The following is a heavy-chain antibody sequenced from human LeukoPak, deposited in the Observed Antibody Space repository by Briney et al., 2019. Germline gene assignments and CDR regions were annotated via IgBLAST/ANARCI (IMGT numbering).Heavy chain of an antibody. Sequence: GGSLRLSCAASGFTFSSYTMNWVRQAPGKGLEWVSSTSSSSSHIYYADSVKGRFTISRDNTKNSLYLQMNSLRAEDTAIYYCARASVGTLDYRGQGTLVTVSS. CDR1: GFTFSSYT. J-gene: IGHJ4*02. CDR3: ARASVGTLDY. V-gene: IGHV3-21*01. CDR2: TSSSSSHI. D-gene: IGHD6-13*01.